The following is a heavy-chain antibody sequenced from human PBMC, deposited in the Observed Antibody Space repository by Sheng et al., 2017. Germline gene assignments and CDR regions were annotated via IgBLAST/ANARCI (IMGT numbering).Heavy chain of an antibody. CDR3: ARLRSDAFDI. J-gene: IGHJ3*02. V-gene: IGHV1-69*10. CDR2: ILPILGVV. Sequence: QVHLVQSGAEVKRPGSSVKVSCKGSGGSFSNYIISWMRQAPGQGLEWMGVILPILGVVNYAKKFQGAVTITADKSTTTAFMELSSLTSEDTAVYYCARLRSDAFDIWGQGTMVTVSS. CDR1: GGSFSNYI.